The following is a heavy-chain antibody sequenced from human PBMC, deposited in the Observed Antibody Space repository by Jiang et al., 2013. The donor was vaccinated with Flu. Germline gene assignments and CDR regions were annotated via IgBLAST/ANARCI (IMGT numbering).Heavy chain of an antibody. Sequence: EWMGRIIPILGIANYAQKFQGRVTITADKSTSTAYMELSSLRSEDTAVYYCAREGGDIVVVVAARAFDIWGQGTMVTVSS. D-gene: IGHD2-15*01. V-gene: IGHV1-69*04. CDR3: AREGGDIVVVVAARAFDI. J-gene: IGHJ3*02. CDR2: IIPILGIA.